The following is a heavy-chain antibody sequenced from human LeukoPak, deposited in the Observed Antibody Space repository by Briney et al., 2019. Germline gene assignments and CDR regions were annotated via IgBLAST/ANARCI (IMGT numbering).Heavy chain of an antibody. CDR1: GGSISSYY. CDR3: AKAGGFRGGFDI. J-gene: IGHJ3*02. Sequence: SETLSLTCTVSGGSISSYYWSWIRQPPGKGLEWIGYIYYSGSTNYNPSLKSRVTISVDMSKNQFSLKLTSVTATDTAVYYCAKAGGFRGGFDIWGQGTMVTVSS. V-gene: IGHV4-59*12. CDR2: IYYSGST. D-gene: IGHD1-14*01.